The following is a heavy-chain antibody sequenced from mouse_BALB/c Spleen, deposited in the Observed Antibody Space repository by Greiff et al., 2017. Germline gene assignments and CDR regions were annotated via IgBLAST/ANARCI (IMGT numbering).Heavy chain of an antibody. J-gene: IGHJ3*01. CDR1: GFTFTDYY. CDR3: ARDPTARATGTWFAY. Sequence: DVKLVESGGGLVQPGGSLRLSCATSGFTFTDYYMSWVRQPPGKALEWLGFIRNKANGYTTEYSASVKGRFTISRDNSQSILYLQMNTLRAEDSATYYCARDPTARATGTWFAYWGQGTLVTVSA. V-gene: IGHV7-3*02. D-gene: IGHD3-2*01. CDR2: IRNKANGYTT.